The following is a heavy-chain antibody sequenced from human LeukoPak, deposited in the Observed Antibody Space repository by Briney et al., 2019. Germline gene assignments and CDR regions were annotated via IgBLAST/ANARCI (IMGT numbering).Heavy chain of an antibody. D-gene: IGHD3-22*01. Sequence: GASVTVSCKASGYTFTDYYMHWVRQAPGQGLEWMGWINPNSGGTNYAQKFQGRVTMTRGTSISTAYMELSRLRSDDTAVYYCARGYDSSGNYGMDVWGQGTTVTVSS. CDR1: GYTFTDYY. CDR2: INPNSGGT. CDR3: ARGYDSSGNYGMDV. J-gene: IGHJ6*02. V-gene: IGHV1-2*02.